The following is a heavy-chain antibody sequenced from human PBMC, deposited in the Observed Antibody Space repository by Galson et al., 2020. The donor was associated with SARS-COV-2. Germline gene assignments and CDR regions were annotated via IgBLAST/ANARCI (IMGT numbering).Heavy chain of an antibody. V-gene: IGHV4-39*07. Sequence: SQTLSLTCTVSGGSISSSSYYWGWIRQPPGKGLEWIGSIYYSGSTYYNPSLKSRVTISVDTSKNQFSLKLSSVTAADTAVYYCARGVGGFLEWFHYIDVWGKGTTVTVSS. J-gene: IGHJ6*03. D-gene: IGHD3-3*01. CDR1: GGSISSSSYY. CDR3: ARGVGGFLEWFHYIDV. CDR2: IYYSGST.